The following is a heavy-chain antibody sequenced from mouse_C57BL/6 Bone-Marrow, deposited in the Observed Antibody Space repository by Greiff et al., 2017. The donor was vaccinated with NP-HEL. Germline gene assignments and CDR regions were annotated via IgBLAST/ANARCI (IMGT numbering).Heavy chain of an antibody. CDR1: GYTFTSYG. CDR3: ARSRQLRLWFAY. Sequence: VMLVESGAELARPGASVKLSCKASGYTFTSYGISWVKQRTGQGLEWIGEIYPRSGNTYYNEKFKGKATLTADKSSSTAYMELRSLTSEDSAVYFCARSRQLRLWFAYWGQGTLVTVSA. D-gene: IGHD3-2*02. J-gene: IGHJ3*01. CDR2: IYPRSGNT. V-gene: IGHV1-81*01.